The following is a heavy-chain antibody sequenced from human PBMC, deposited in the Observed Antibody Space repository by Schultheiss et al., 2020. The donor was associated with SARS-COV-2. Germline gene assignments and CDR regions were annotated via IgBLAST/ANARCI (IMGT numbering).Heavy chain of an antibody. J-gene: IGHJ3*02. CDR2: ISSSGSTI. CDR1: GFTFSDYY. V-gene: IGHV3-11*01. D-gene: IGHD6-19*01. Sequence: GGSLRLSCAASGFTFSDYYMSWIRQAPGKGLEWVSYISSSGSTIYYADSVKGRFTISRDNAKNSLYLQMNSLRAEDTAVYYCARDRDSSGHDAFDIWGQETMVTVSS. CDR3: ARDRDSSGHDAFDI.